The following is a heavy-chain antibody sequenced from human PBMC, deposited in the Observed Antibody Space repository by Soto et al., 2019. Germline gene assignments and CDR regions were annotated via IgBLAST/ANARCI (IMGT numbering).Heavy chain of an antibody. J-gene: IGHJ6*02. CDR2: IIPLFGTT. CDR3: AAELGFGKLSVV. CDR1: GDTFKNCV. Sequence: QVQVVQSGVEVRRPVSSVKVSCKASGDTFKNCVISWVRQAPGQGLEWMGGIIPLFGTTDFAQRFQGRLTITTDESTTTAYMELSMLRSEDTATYYCAAELGFGKLSVVWGQGTKVIVSS. D-gene: IGHD3-10*01. V-gene: IGHV1-69*01.